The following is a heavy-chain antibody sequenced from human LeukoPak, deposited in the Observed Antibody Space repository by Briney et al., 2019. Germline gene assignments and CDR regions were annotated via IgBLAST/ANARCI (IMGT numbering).Heavy chain of an antibody. V-gene: IGHV1-46*01. CDR2: INPSGGST. J-gene: IGHJ3*02. Sequence: ASVKVSCKASGYTFTSYYMHWVRQAPGQGLEWMGIINPSGGSTSYAQKFQGRVTMTRDTSTSTVYMELSSLRSEDTAVYYCARGTLALGFGGLLLDIWGQGTMVTVSS. D-gene: IGHD3-10*01. CDR1: GYTFTSYY. CDR3: ARGTLALGFGGLLLDI.